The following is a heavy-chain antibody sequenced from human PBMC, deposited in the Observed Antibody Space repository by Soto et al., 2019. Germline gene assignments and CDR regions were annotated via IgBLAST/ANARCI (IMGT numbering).Heavy chain of an antibody. J-gene: IGHJ4*02. Sequence: QVTLKESGPVLVKPTETLTLTCTVSGISLSNARVGVSWIRQPPGKALEWLAHILSNDEKSYSTSLKRRLTISKDTSKSQVVLTMTNMDPVDTGTYYCARIIRRGDILSVPSEMDYWGQGALVTVSS. CDR3: ARIIRRGDILSVPSEMDY. CDR1: GISLSNARVG. D-gene: IGHD2-2*01. V-gene: IGHV2-26*01. CDR2: ILSNDEK.